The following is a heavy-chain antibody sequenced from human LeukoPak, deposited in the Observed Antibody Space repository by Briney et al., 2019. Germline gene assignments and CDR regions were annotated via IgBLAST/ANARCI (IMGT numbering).Heavy chain of an antibody. CDR2: IGGSGTYT. V-gene: IGHV3-23*01. CDR3: GRDPNGDYVGAFEF. CDR1: GFTFSTFA. J-gene: IGHJ3*01. D-gene: IGHD4-17*01. Sequence: GGSLRVSCVASGFTFSTFAMTWVRQAPEKALEWVSSIGGSGTYTNYADSVRGRFTTSRDNSKNTLYLQMNSLRAEYTAVYYCGRDPNGDYVGAFEFWGQGTVVSVSS.